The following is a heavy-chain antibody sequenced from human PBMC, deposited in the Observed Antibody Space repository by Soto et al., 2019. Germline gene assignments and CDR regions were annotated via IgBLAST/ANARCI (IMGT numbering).Heavy chain of an antibody. CDR2: INYGGST. J-gene: IGHJ4*02. D-gene: IGHD2-15*01. CDR3: ARHSRYCSGGTCYSFDY. V-gene: IGHV4-39*01. CDR1: GGSIGNSNDY. Sequence: SETLSLTCPVSGGSIGNSNDYWGWIRQPPGKGLEWIGSINYGGSTYYTPPLKSRVTISVDTSKNQVSLKLSSVTAADTAVYYCARHSRYCSGGTCYSFDYWGQGTLVTVSS.